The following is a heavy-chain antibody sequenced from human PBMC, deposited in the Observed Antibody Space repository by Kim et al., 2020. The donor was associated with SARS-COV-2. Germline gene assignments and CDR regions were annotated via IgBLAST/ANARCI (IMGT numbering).Heavy chain of an antibody. J-gene: IGHJ4*02. CDR1: SDSFSAYY. D-gene: IGHD3-3*02. Sequence: SETLSLTCTVSSDSFSAYYWSWVRHLPGKGLEWIGYIFYGGDTNYNPSPTRNVTISWDTSRNQYPVDLTSVTDADTAASYCDRSEGRASWHHFDYSGQ. V-gene: IGHV4-59*03. CDR2: IFYGGDT. CDR3: DRSEGRASWHHFDY.